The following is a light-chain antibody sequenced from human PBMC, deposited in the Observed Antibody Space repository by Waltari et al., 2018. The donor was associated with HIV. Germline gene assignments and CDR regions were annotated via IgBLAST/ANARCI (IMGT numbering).Light chain of an antibody. CDR3: QQYYIVPVT. CDR1: QSVSSSY. CDR2: GAS. V-gene: IGKV3-20*01. J-gene: IGKJ4*01. Sequence: EIVLTQSPGTLSLSPGERATLSCRASQSVSSSYLAWYQQKSGQAPRLLIYGASSRATGIPDRFSGSGSGTEFTLTIARLEPEDFAVYYCQQYYIVPVTFGGGTKVEIK.